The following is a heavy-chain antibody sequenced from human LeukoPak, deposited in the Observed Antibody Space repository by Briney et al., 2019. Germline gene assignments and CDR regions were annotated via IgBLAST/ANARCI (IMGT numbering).Heavy chain of an antibody. CDR1: GFTFSSYT. Sequence: PGGSLRLSCTASGFTFSSYTMSWVRQAPGKGLKWVSTITTGGPNTYYADSVKGRFTVSRDNSKNTLYLQMNSLRAEDTAVYYCAKDTRLKPFDYWGQGTLVTVSS. J-gene: IGHJ4*02. CDR3: AKDTRLKPFDY. CDR2: ITTGGPNT. D-gene: IGHD2-15*01. V-gene: IGHV3-23*01.